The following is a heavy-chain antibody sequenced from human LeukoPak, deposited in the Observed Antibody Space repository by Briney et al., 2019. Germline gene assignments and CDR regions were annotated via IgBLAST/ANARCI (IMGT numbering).Heavy chain of an antibody. CDR1: GDSVSSNSAA. J-gene: IGHJ5*02. CDR3: AREWYNWNDLCWFDP. Sequence: SQTLSLTCAISGDSVSSNSAAWNWIRQSPSRGLEWLGRTYYRSKWYNDYALSVKSRITINPDTSKNQFSLQLNSVTPEDTAVYYCAREWYNWNDLCWFDPWGQGTLVTVAS. V-gene: IGHV6-1*01. D-gene: IGHD1-20*01. CDR2: TYYRSKWYN.